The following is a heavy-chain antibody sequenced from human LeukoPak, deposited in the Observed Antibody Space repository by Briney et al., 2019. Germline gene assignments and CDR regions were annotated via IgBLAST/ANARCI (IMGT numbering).Heavy chain of an antibody. CDR2: IFPSGGEI. D-gene: IGHD3-10*01. J-gene: IGHJ4*02. CDR1: GFTFSTFA. Sequence: GGSLRLSCAASGFTFSTFAMIWVRQPPGKGLEWVSSIFPSGGEIHYADSVRGRFTISRDNSKSTLSLQMNSLRAEDTAVYYCARDPYYYGSGSSDYWGQGTLVTVSS. CDR3: ARDPYYYGSGSSDY. V-gene: IGHV3-23*01.